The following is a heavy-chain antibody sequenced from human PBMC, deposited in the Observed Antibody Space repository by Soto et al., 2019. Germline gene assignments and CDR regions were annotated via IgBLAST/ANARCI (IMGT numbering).Heavy chain of an antibody. Sequence: SETLSLTCTVSGVTLSGYYWSWIRQTPGKTLEWIGCIYFNGTANYNPSLKSRVTVSLDMSNNQFSLKLRSLTATDTAIYYCARGKGTHKYCGRGTLVTVSS. CDR1: GVTLSGYY. CDR2: IYFNGTA. J-gene: IGHJ4*02. D-gene: IGHD3-10*01. CDR3: ARGKGTHKY. V-gene: IGHV4-59*01.